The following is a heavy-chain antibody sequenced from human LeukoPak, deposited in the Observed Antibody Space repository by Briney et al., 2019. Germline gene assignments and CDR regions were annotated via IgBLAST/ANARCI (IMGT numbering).Heavy chain of an antibody. CDR1: GFTFSSYG. D-gene: IGHD3-22*01. V-gene: IGHV3-33*01. J-gene: IGHJ4*02. Sequence: GGSLRLSCAASGFTFSSYGMHWVHQAPGKGLEWVAVIWYDGSNKYYADSVKGRFTISRDNSKNTLYLQMNSLRAEDTAVYYCARESPTYYYDSSGPDYWGQGTLVTVSS. CDR2: IWYDGSNK. CDR3: ARESPTYYYDSSGPDY.